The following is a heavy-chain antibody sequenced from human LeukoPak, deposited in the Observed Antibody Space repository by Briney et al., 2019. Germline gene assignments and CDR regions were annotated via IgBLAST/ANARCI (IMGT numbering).Heavy chain of an antibody. J-gene: IGHJ4*02. CDR3: ARVGTAMVLDY. CDR2: IYSGGST. CDR1: GFPVSSNY. Sequence: PGGSLSLSSAASGFPVSSNYMSWVRQAPGKGLEWVSVIYSGGSTYYADSVKGRFTISRDNSKNTLYLQMNSLRAEDTAVYYCARVGTAMVLDYWGQGTLVTVSS. D-gene: IGHD5-18*01. V-gene: IGHV3-53*01.